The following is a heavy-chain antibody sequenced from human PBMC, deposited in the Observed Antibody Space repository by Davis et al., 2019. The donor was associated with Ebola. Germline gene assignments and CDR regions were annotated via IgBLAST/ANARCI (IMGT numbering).Heavy chain of an antibody. D-gene: IGHD3-3*01. CDR3: ARHTDFGVVTSFDY. J-gene: IGHJ4*02. CDR2: ISAYNGNT. Sequence: ASVKVSCKASGYTFTSYGISWVRQAPGQGLEWMGWISAYNGNTNYAQKFQGRVTITADKSTSTAYMELSSLRSEDTAVYYCARHTDFGVVTSFDYWGQGTLVTVSS. CDR1: GYTFTSYG. V-gene: IGHV1-18*01.